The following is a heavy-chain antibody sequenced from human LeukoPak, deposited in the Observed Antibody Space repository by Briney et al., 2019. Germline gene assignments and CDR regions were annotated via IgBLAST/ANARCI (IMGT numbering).Heavy chain of an antibody. V-gene: IGHV1-58*02. CDR2: IVVGSGNT. D-gene: IGHD3-10*01. CDR1: GFTFTSYA. J-gene: IGHJ6*03. CDR3: ASASTYGSGSYPNYYYYYYMDV. Sequence: ASVKVSCKASGFTFTSYAMQWVRQARGQRLEWIGWIVVGSGNTNYAQKFQERVTITRDMSTSTAYMELSSLRSEDTAVYYCASASTYGSGSYPNYYYYYYMDVWGKGTTVTISS.